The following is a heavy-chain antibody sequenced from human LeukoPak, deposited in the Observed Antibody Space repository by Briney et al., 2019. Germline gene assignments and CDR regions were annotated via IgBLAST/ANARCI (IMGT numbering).Heavy chain of an antibody. CDR1: GFTISSYW. CDR2: INSDGSST. D-gene: IGHD3-9*01. J-gene: IGHJ6*02. V-gene: IGHV3-74*01. CDR3: ARDFPNYDILTGRGGYGMDV. Sequence: GGSLRLSCAASGFTISSYWMHWVRQAPGKGLVWVSRINSDGSSTSYADSVKGRFTISRDNAKNTLYLQMNSLRAEDTAVYYCARDFPNYDILTGRGGYGMDVWGQGTTVTVSS.